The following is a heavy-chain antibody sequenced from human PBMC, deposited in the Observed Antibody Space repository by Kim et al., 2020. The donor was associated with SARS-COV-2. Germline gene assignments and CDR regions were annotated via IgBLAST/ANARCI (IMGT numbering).Heavy chain of an antibody. V-gene: IGHV1-24*01. D-gene: IGHD6-13*01. CDR3: ATGLFFGIAASDI. J-gene: IGHJ3*02. Sequence: YEQKFQGRVTMTEDTSTDTAYMELSSLRSEDTAVYYCATGLFFGIAASDIWGQGTMVTVSS.